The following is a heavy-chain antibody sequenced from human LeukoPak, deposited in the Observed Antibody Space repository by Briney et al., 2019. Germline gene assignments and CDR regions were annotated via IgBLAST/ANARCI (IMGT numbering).Heavy chain of an antibody. CDR2: IYDSGST. V-gene: IGHV4-39*02. CDR1: GGSIGSSYYY. CDR3: ARESETTVTTADAFDI. J-gene: IGHJ3*02. D-gene: IGHD4-17*01. Sequence: SETLSLTCTVSGGSIGSSYYYWGWIRQPPGKGLEWIGSIYDSGSTYYNPSLKSRVTISVDTSKNQFSLKLSSVTAADTAVYYCARESETTVTTADAFDIWGQGTMVTVSS.